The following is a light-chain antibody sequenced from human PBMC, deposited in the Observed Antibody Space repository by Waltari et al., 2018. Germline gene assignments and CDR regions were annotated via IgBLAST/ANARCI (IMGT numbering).Light chain of an antibody. J-gene: IGLJ3*02. CDR2: EDS. Sequence: QSALTQPASVSGSPGQSITISCTGTSSDVGSYNLVSWYQQHPGKAPNLMIYEDSKRPSGVSNRFSGSKSGNTASLTISGLQAEDEANYYCCSYAGSSIWVFGGGTELTVL. V-gene: IGLV2-23*01. CDR1: SSDVGSYNL. CDR3: CSYAGSSIWV.